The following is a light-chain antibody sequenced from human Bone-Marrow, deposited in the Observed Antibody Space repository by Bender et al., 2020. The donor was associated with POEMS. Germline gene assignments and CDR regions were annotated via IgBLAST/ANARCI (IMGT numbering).Light chain of an antibody. J-gene: IGLJ3*02. Sequence: QSLLTQPPSVSGAPGQRVTFSCTGSSSNIGSGFDVHWYQQVPGTAPKLLIYGNNNRPSGVPDRFSGSKSGTSASLAITGLRPEDEADYYCQSYDSSLSGSVFGGGTKLTVL. CDR2: GNN. CDR1: SSNIGSGFD. CDR3: QSYDSSLSGSV. V-gene: IGLV1-40*01.